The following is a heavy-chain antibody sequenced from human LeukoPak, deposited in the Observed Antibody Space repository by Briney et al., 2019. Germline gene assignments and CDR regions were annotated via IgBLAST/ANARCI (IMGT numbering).Heavy chain of an antibody. Sequence: PGGSLRLSCAASGCTFSSYALHWVRQAPGKGLEYVSAISSNGGSTYYANSVKGRFTISRDNSKNTLYLQMGSLRAEDMAVYYCARDLTVTTWDYYYYYYMDVWGKGTTVTVSS. V-gene: IGHV3-64*01. J-gene: IGHJ6*03. CDR3: ARDLTVTTWDYYYYYYMDV. CDR1: GCTFSSYA. D-gene: IGHD4-11*01. CDR2: ISSNGGST.